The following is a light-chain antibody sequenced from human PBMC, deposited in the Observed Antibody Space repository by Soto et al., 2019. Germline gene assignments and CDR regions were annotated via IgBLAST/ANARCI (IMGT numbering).Light chain of an antibody. CDR3: QQYNTYST. J-gene: IGKJ5*01. Sequence: DLQMTQPPSTLSASVGARVTVTCRASQSISRWLAWYQQKPGRAPQALIYDASSLKSGVPSRFSGNGSGTEFTLTISSLHPDDSATDDCQQYNTYSTFGQGTRLENK. V-gene: IGKV1-5*01. CDR1: QSISRW. CDR2: DAS.